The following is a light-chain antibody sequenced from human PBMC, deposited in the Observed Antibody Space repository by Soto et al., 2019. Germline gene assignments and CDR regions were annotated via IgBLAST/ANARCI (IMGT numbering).Light chain of an antibody. CDR3: SSHAGSINLV. J-gene: IGLJ2*01. CDR2: EVT. V-gene: IGLV2-8*01. CDR1: SSDIGAYNY. Sequence: QSALTQPPSASGSPGQSVTISCTGTSSDIGAYNYVSWYQQHPGKAPKLMIYEVTKRPSGVPDRFSGSKSVNTASLTVSGLQAEDEADYYCSSHAGSINLVFGGGTKRTVL.